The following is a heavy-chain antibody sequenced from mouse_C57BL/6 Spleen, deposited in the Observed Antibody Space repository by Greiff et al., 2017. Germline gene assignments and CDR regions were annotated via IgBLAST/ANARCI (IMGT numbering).Heavy chain of an antibody. V-gene: IGHV1-39*01. CDR1: GYSFTDYN. J-gene: IGHJ4*01. CDR2: INANYGTT. CDR3: ARGDTVVEYYYAMDY. D-gene: IGHD1-1*01. Sequence: VQLKESGPELVKPGASVKISCKASGYSFTDYNMNWVKQSNGKSLEWIGVINANYGTTSYNQKFKGKATLTVDQSSSTAYMQLNSLTSEDSAVYYCARGDTVVEYYYAMDYWGQGTSVTVSS.